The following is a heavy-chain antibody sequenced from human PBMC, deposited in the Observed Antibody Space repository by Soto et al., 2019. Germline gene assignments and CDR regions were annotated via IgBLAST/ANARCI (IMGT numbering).Heavy chain of an antibody. D-gene: IGHD2-15*01. CDR3: ARGCSGGSCYKTNNWFDP. J-gene: IGHJ5*02. CDR2: INAGNGNT. CDR1: GYTFTSYA. Sequence: ASVKVSCKASGYTFTSYAMHWVRQAPGQRLEWMGWINAGNGNTKYSQKFQGRVTITRDTSASTAYMELSSLRSEDTAVYYCARGCSGGSCYKTNNWFDPWGQGTLVTV. V-gene: IGHV1-3*01.